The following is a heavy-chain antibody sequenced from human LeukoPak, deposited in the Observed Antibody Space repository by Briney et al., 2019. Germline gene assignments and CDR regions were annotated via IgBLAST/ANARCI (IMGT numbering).Heavy chain of an antibody. CDR3: VRARGSYNAGHMDV. J-gene: IGHJ6*02. V-gene: IGHV4-30-2*06. CDR2: TLHSGSP. D-gene: IGHD5-24*01. CDR1: GAALSSGAFS. Sequence: SETLSLTCTVSGAALSSGAFSWNWVRQLPGKGLEWIGYTLHSGSPEYNPSLKSRVTILADRSKNQFSLRLTSVTAADTATYYCVRARGSYNAGHMDVWGQGATVTVSS.